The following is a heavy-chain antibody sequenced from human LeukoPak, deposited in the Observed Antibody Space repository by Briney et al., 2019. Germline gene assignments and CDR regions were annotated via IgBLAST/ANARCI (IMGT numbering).Heavy chain of an antibody. Sequence: GGSLRLSCAASGFTFSSYGMSWVRQAPGKGLEWVSAISGSGGSTYYADSVKGRFTISRDNSKNTLYLQMNSLRAEDTAVYYCARDHYYDSSGYGRYFDYWGQGTLVTVSS. J-gene: IGHJ4*02. CDR1: GFTFSSYG. D-gene: IGHD3-22*01. CDR3: ARDHYYDSSGYGRYFDY. V-gene: IGHV3-23*01. CDR2: ISGSGGST.